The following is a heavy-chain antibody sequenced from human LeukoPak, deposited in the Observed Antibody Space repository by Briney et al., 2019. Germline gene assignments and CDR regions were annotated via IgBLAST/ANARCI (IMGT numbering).Heavy chain of an antibody. CDR3: ARDPGYGGNSAVDY. D-gene: IGHD4-23*01. Sequence: SVKVSCKASGGTFSSYAISWVRQTPGQGLEWMGRIIPILGIANYAQKFLGRVTITADKSTSTAYMELSSLRSEDTAVYYCARDPGYGGNSAVDYWGQGTLVTVSS. CDR1: GGTFSSYA. J-gene: IGHJ4*02. V-gene: IGHV1-69*04. CDR2: IIPILGIA.